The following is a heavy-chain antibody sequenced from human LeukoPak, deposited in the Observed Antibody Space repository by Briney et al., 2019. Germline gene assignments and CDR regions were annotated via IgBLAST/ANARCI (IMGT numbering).Heavy chain of an antibody. D-gene: IGHD2-2*01. Sequence: GGSLRLSCAATGFTFSTYAMTWVRQAPGKGLEWVSAISASGGSSYYAASVKGRFTISRDNSKNMLYVEMNSLRVADTAVYYCAKVGDGHCSTTSCYGLFDPWGQGTLVTVSS. CDR3: AKVGDGHCSTTSCYGLFDP. CDR2: ISASGGSS. V-gene: IGHV3-23*01. CDR1: GFTFSTYA. J-gene: IGHJ5*02.